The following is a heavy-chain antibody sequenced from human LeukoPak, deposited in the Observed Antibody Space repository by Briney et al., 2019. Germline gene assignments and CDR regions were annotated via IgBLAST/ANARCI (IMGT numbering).Heavy chain of an antibody. V-gene: IGHV4-59*01. CDR1: GGSISSYY. J-gene: IGHJ2*01. D-gene: IGHD2-15*01. CDR2: IYYSGST. Sequence: PSETLSLTCTVSGGSISSYYWSWIRQPPGKGLEWIGYIYYSGSTNYNPSLKSRVTISVDTSKNQFSLKLSSVTAADTAVYYCARDEADNWYFDLWGRGTLVTVSS. CDR3: ARDEADNWYFDL.